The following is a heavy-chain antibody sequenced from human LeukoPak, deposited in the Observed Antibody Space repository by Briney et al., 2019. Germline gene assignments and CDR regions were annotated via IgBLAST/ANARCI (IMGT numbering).Heavy chain of an antibody. Sequence: GGSLRLSCAASGFTFSDYYMSWLRQAPGKGLEGVSYISSSGSTIYYADSVKGRFTISRDNSKNSLYLQMNSLRAEDTAVYYCARDPRDDSSPSRIDYWGQGTLVTVSS. J-gene: IGHJ4*02. CDR1: GFTFSDYY. CDR2: ISSSGSTI. D-gene: IGHD3-22*01. CDR3: ARDPRDDSSPSRIDY. V-gene: IGHV3-11*04.